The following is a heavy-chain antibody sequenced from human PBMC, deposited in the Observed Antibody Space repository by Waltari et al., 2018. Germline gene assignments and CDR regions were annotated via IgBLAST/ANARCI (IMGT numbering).Heavy chain of an antibody. CDR2: ISSSSSYI. Sequence: EVQLVESGGGLVKPGGSLRLSCAASGFTFSSYSMNWVRQAPGKGLEWVSSISSSSSYIYYADAVKGRFTISRDNAKNSLYLQMNSLRAEDTAVYYCARDQAAAAVRDYYYYGMDVWGQGTTVTVSS. CDR1: GFTFSSYS. J-gene: IGHJ6*02. D-gene: IGHD6-13*01. CDR3: ARDQAAAAVRDYYYYGMDV. V-gene: IGHV3-21*01.